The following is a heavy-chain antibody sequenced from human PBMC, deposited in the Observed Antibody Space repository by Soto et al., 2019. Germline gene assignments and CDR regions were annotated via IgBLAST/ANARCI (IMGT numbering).Heavy chain of an antibody. J-gene: IGHJ4*02. CDR1: GFTFSSYG. D-gene: IGHD1-7*01. Sequence: QVQLVESGGGVVQPGRSLRLSCAASGFTFSSYGMHWVRQAPGKGLEWVAVIWYDGSNKYYADSVKGRFTISRDNSKNTLYLQMNSLRAEDTAVYYCAREKLELTFDYWGQGTLVTVSS. CDR2: IWYDGSNK. CDR3: AREKLELTFDY. V-gene: IGHV3-33*01.